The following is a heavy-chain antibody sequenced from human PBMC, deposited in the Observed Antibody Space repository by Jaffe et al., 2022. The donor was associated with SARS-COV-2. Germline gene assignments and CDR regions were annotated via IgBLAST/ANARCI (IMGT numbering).Heavy chain of an antibody. CDR1: GFTVSTNY. CDR2: ISSGGTK. CDR3: ARAVGRARGMDY. J-gene: IGHJ4*02. D-gene: IGHD6-6*01. V-gene: IGHV3-66*02. Sequence: EVQLVESGGGLVQPGGSLRLSCAASGFTVSTNYMNWVRQAPGKGLEWVSIISSGGTKYYVDSVKGRFTISRDDSYNTLYLQMDSLGAEDTAVYYCARAVGRARGMDYWGQGTLVTVSS.